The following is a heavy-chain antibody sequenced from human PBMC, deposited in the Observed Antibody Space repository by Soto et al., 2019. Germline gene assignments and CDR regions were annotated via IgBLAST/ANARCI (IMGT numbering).Heavy chain of an antibody. CDR3: ARDSQYSSGWSYYYYMDV. Sequence: QVQLQESGPGLVKPSETLSLTCSVSGGSISSYYWSWIRQPPGKGLEWIGYIYNSGSTNYNPSLRSRVTISVDTSKNQFSLKMSSVTAADTAVYYCARDSQYSSGWSYYYYMDVWGKGTTVTVSS. V-gene: IGHV4-59*01. D-gene: IGHD6-19*01. CDR1: GGSISSYY. J-gene: IGHJ6*03. CDR2: IYNSGST.